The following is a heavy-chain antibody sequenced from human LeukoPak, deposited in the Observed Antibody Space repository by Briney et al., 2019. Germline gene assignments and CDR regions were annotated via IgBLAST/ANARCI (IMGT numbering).Heavy chain of an antibody. D-gene: IGHD6-19*01. CDR2: ISYSGST. J-gene: IGHJ4*02. V-gene: IGHV4-61*01. CDR1: RGSPSSGSYY. Sequence: SETLSHSSTDPRGSPSSGSYYRSWTRQPPGKGLELIGNISYSGSTNYNPPLKSRVTISVDTSNNQFSLKLNSATAADRAGHYCARGPGVWSVARSADYWGQGTLVTVSS. CDR3: ARGPGVWSVARSADY.